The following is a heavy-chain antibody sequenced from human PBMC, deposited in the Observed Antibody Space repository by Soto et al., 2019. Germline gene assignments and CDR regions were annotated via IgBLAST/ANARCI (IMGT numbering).Heavy chain of an antibody. V-gene: IGHV4-31*02. CDR1: GASTVSHYH. J-gene: IGHJ4*02. Sequence: LSETLSLTCSVSGASTVSHYHWTWIRQPPGKGLEWMGYIFNSGTTFYNPSLTSRLSISMDTSGNHFSLELRSVTAADTAVYYCASAMGPTTGLDYWGQGTPVTVSS. CDR2: IFNSGTT. D-gene: IGHD1-26*01. CDR3: ASAMGPTTGLDY.